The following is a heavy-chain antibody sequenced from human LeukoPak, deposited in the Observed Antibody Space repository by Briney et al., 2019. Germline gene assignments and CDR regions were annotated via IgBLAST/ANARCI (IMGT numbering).Heavy chain of an antibody. D-gene: IGHD6-19*01. V-gene: IGHV3-23*01. CDR1: GFMFSNYA. CDR3: AKDLAVSSGWYYFDY. Sequence: GGSLRLSCAASGFMFSNYAMSWVRQAPGKGLEWVSAISGSYGTTYYADSVKGRFTISRDNSKNTLYLQMNSLRAEDTAVYYCAKDLAVSSGWYYFDYWGQGTLVTVSS. J-gene: IGHJ4*02. CDR2: ISGSYGTT.